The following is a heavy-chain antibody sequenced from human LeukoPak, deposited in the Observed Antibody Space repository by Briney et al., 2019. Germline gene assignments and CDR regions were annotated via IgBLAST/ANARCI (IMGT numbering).Heavy chain of an antibody. J-gene: IGHJ3*01. Sequence: PGGSLRLSCAASGFTFTTSWMHWFRQAPGKGLAWVSRIESDGTSTTYADSVKGRFTISRDNAKNTLYLQMSSLRAEDTAVYYCARDQYSSTWYWGAFDVWGQGTMVSVSS. CDR3: ARDQYSSTWYWGAFDV. V-gene: IGHV3-74*01. D-gene: IGHD6-13*01. CDR1: GFTFTTSW. CDR2: IESDGTST.